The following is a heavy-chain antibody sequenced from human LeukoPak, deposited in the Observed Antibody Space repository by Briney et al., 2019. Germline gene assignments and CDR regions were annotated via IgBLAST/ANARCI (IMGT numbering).Heavy chain of an antibody. V-gene: IGHV4-59*01. D-gene: IGHD5-12*01. J-gene: IGHJ2*01. Sequence: SETLSLTCTVSGGSISSYYWSWIRQPPGKGLEWIGYIYYSGSTNYNPSLKSRVTISVDTSKNQFSLKLSSETAADTAVYYCARGVIEEEYSGYDSGWYFDLWGRGTLVTVSS. CDR2: IYYSGST. CDR3: ARGVIEEEYSGYDSGWYFDL. CDR1: GGSISSYY.